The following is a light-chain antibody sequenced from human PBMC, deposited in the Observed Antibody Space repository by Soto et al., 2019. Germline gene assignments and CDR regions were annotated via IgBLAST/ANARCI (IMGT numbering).Light chain of an antibody. V-gene: IGKV1-5*01. CDR1: QSISSW. Sequence: IQLTPSPSSLSASVVDRVTITCRASQSISSWLAWYQQKPGKAPKLLIYDASSLESGVPSRFSGSGSGTEFTLTISSLQPDDFATYYCQQFNSYSPGAFGQGTKVE. CDR2: DAS. J-gene: IGKJ1*01. CDR3: QQFNSYSPGA.